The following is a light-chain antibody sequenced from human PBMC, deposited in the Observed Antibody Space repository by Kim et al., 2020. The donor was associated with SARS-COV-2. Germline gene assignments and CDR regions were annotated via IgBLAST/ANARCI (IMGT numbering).Light chain of an antibody. CDR2: GAS. Sequence: EIVLTQSPGTLSLSPGERATVSCRASQSVSSNYLAWYQQKPGQAPRLLIYGASSRATGIPDRFSGSGSETDFTLTISRLDPEDFAVYYCQQYGSSPLTFGGGTKLEIK. CDR3: QQYGSSPLT. CDR1: QSVSSNY. V-gene: IGKV3-20*01. J-gene: IGKJ4*01.